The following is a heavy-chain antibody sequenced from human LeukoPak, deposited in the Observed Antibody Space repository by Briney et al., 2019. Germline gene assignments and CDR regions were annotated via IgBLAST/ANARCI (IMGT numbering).Heavy chain of an antibody. CDR2: INHSGST. CDR3: ARARYGDYVLYWYFDL. Sequence: SETLSLTCAVYGGSFSGYYWSWIRQPPGKGLEWIGEINHSGSTNYNPSLKSRVTISVDTSKNQFSLKLSSVTAADTAVYYCARARYGDYVLYWYFDLWGRGTLVTVSS. D-gene: IGHD4-17*01. J-gene: IGHJ2*01. V-gene: IGHV4-34*01. CDR1: GGSFSGYY.